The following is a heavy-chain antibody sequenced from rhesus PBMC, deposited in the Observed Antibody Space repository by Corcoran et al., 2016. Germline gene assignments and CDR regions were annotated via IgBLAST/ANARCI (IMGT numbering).Heavy chain of an antibody. Sequence: QVQLQESGPGLVKPSETLSLTCTVSGSSISSNWWTWIRQPPGKGLEWIGDIDGNFGRTNYNPSLKSRVTISKDASKNHFSLKLSSVTAADTAVYYCAREKDDYWGQGVLVTVSS. CDR3: AREKDDY. CDR2: IDGNFGRT. J-gene: IGHJ4*01. CDR1: GSSISSNW. V-gene: IGHV4-80*01.